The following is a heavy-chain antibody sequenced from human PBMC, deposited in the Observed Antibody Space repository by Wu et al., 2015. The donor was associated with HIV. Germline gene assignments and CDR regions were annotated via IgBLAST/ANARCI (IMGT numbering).Heavy chain of an antibody. Sequence: QVQLVQSGAEVKKPGSSVKVSCKASGGTFSSYAISWVRQAPGQGLEWMGRIIPIFGTANYAQKFQGRVTITADESTSTAYMELSSLRSEDTAVYYCASWDKAAVYYYYGMDVWGQGDHGHRLL. V-gene: IGHV1-69*13. CDR1: GGTFSSYA. J-gene: IGHJ6*02. CDR2: IIPIFGTA. CDR3: ASWDKAAVYYYYGMDV. D-gene: IGHD6-13*01.